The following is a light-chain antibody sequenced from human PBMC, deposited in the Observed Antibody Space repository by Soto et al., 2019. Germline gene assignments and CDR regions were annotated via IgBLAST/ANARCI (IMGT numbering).Light chain of an antibody. Sequence: EVVLTQSPATLSLSPGETSTLSCRASQTVIKYLAWFQQKPGQAPRLLIYDTSNRATGIPARFSGSGSETDFTLTISSLEPEDFAVSYCQKRYSWPPITFGQGTRLDIQ. CDR3: QKRYSWPPIT. V-gene: IGKV3-11*01. CDR2: DTS. J-gene: IGKJ5*01. CDR1: QTVIKY.